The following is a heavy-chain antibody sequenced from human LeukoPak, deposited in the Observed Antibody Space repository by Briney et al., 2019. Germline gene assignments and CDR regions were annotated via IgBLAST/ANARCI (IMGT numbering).Heavy chain of an antibody. CDR1: GFTVSSNY. CDR2: IYSGGST. D-gene: IGHD2-15*01. CDR3: ARVGYTDTWYSSPPFDY. V-gene: IGHV3-66*01. J-gene: IGHJ4*02. Sequence: GGSLRLSCAVSGFTVSSNYMSWVRQAPGKGLVWVSIIYSGGSTYYADSVKGRFTISRDNSKNILYLQMNSLRAEDTALYYCARVGYTDTWYSSPPFDYRGQGTLVTVSS.